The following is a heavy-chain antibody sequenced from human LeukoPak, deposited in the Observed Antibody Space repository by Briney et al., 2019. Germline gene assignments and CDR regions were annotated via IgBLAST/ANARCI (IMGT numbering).Heavy chain of an antibody. Sequence: SETLSLTCTVSGGSISSYYWSWIRQPPGKGLEWIGYIYYSGSTNYNPSLKSRVTMSVDTSKKQFSLKLSSVTAADTAVYFRARGPTVNNYYYGMDVWGQGTTVTVSS. CDR2: IYYSGST. J-gene: IGHJ6*02. D-gene: IGHD4-17*01. CDR3: ARGPTVNNYYYGMDV. V-gene: IGHV4-59*01. CDR1: GGSISSYY.